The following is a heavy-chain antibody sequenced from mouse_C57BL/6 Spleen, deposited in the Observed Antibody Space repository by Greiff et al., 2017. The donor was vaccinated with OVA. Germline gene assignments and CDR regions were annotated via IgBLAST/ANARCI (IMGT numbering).Heavy chain of an antibody. Sequence: EVKLVESGGGLVQPGGSLKLSCAASGFTFSDYGMAWVRQAPRKGPEWVAFISNLAYSSYYADTVTGRFTISRENAKNTLYLEMSSLRSEDTAMYYCASTMVSYAMDYWGQGTSVTVSS. CDR3: ASTMVSYAMDY. J-gene: IGHJ4*01. V-gene: IGHV5-15*01. CDR1: GFTFSDYG. CDR2: ISNLAYSS. D-gene: IGHD2-2*01.